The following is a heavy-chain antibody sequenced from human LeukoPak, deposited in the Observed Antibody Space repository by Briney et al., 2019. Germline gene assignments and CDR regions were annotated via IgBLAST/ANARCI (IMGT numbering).Heavy chain of an antibody. Sequence: GGSLRLSCADSGFTFSDYWMSWVRQAPGKGLEWVATIKPGGSEKFYVDSVKGRFTISRDDAENSLSLQMNGLRAEDTAMYFCVRDDLNHWGQGTLVTVSS. CDR2: IKPGGSEK. CDR3: VRDDLNH. CDR1: GFTFSDYW. J-gene: IGHJ4*02. V-gene: IGHV3-7*01.